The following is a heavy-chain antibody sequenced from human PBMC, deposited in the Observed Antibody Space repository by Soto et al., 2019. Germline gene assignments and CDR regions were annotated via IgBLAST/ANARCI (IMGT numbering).Heavy chain of an antibody. CDR2: ISGSGGST. V-gene: IGHV3-23*01. Sequence: GGSLRLSCAASGFTFSSYAMSWVRQAPGKGLEWVSAISGSGGSTYYADSVKGRFTISRDNSKNTLYLQMNSLRAEDTAVYYCAKEYCSGGSCYPGWFDPWGQGTLVTVSS. CDR3: AKEYCSGGSCYPGWFDP. J-gene: IGHJ5*02. CDR1: GFTFSSYA. D-gene: IGHD2-15*01.